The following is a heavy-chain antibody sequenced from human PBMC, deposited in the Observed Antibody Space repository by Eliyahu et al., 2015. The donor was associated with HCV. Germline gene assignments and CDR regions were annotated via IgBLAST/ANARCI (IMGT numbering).Heavy chain of an antibody. CDR1: GGSISSYY. CDR2: IYYTGST. Sequence: QVQLQESGPGLVKPSETLSLTCTVSGGSISSYYGTWIRQPPGKGLEWIGYIYYTGSTNYNPSLKSRLTISVDTSKNQFSLKLSSVTAADTAVYYCARYNSTSGLNNWGQGTLVTVSS. CDR3: ARYNSTSGLNN. J-gene: IGHJ4*02. D-gene: IGHD2/OR15-2a*01. V-gene: IGHV4-59*01.